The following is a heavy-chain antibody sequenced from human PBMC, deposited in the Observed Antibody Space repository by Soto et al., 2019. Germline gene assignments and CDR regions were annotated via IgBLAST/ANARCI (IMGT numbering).Heavy chain of an antibody. Sequence: SETLSLTCNVSGGSISNYYWTWVRQSPEKGLEWIGYMYYNGNINYNPSLKSRVTISIDTSKNQFSLTLKPVTAADTAVYYCASGGNWFDPWGQGVLVTVSS. V-gene: IGHV4-59*01. CDR2: MYYNGNI. CDR3: ASGGNWFDP. CDR1: GGSISNYY. J-gene: IGHJ5*02. D-gene: IGHD3-16*01.